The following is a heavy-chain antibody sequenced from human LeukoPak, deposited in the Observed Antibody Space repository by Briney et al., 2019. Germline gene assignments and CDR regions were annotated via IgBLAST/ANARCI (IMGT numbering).Heavy chain of an antibody. CDR3: VKDRGYHGSGSSYYFDY. J-gene: IGHJ4*02. V-gene: IGHV3-64D*06. D-gene: IGHD3-10*01. CDR2: ISSNGGST. Sequence: PGGSLRLSCSASGFTFSRYAMHWVRQAPGKGLEYVSAISSNGGSTYYADSVKGRFTISRDNSKNTLYLQMSSLRAEDTAVYYCVKDRGYHGSGSSYYFDYWGQGTRVTVSS. CDR1: GFTFSRYA.